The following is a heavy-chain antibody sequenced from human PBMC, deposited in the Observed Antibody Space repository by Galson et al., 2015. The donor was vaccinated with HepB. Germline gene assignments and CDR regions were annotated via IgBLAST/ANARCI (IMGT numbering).Heavy chain of an antibody. D-gene: IGHD3-16*02. CDR1: GFTLSNYG. V-gene: IGHV3-30*18. J-gene: IGHJ4*02. Sequence: SLRLSCAASGFTLSNYGMHWVRQAPGKWLEWVAVILYDGSNKYYADSVKGRFTISRDNSKNTLYLQMNSLRAEDTAVYYCAKGGFGGYVWGSYREYFDYWGQGTLVTVSS. CDR2: ILYDGSNK. CDR3: AKGGFGGYVWGSYREYFDY.